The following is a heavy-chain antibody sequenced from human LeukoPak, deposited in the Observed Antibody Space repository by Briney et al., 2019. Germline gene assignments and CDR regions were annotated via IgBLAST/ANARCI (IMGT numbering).Heavy chain of an antibody. CDR3: ANIAAAGGYFDY. CDR1: GGSPSSYY. Sequence: SETLSLTCTVSGGSPSSYYWSWIRQPAGKGLEWIGRIYTSGSTNHNPSLKSRVAISVDKSKNQFSLKLSSVTAADTAVYYCANIAAAGGYFDYWGQGTLVTVSS. V-gene: IGHV4-4*07. D-gene: IGHD6-25*01. J-gene: IGHJ4*02. CDR2: IYTSGST.